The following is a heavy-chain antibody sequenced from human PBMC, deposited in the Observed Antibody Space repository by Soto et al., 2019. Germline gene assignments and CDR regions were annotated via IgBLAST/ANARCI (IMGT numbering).Heavy chain of an antibody. Sequence: EVQLLESGGGLVQPGGSLRLSCAASGFTFSSYAMRWVRQAPGKGLEWVSAISGSGGSTYYADSVKGRFTISRDNSKNTLYLQRNSLRAEDTAVYDCAGRGSGSYYDYWGQGTLVTVSS. V-gene: IGHV3-23*01. D-gene: IGHD1-26*01. CDR3: AGRGSGSYYDY. CDR2: ISGSGGST. CDR1: GFTFSSYA. J-gene: IGHJ4*02.